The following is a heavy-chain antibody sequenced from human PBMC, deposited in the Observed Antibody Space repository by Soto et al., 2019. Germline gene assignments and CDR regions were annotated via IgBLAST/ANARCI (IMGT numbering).Heavy chain of an antibody. V-gene: IGHV2-5*01. D-gene: IGHD5-12*01. CDR3: AHRRGRGSDYAEWDAFYY. CDR2: INWNDDK. J-gene: IGHJ4*01. CDR1: GFSLSTSGVG. Sequence: QITLKESGPTLVKPTQTLTLTCAFSGFSLSTSGVGVGWIRQPPGKALEWLALINWNDDKRYSPSLKSRLTITKDTSKNQVVLTLTNVDPVDTATYYCAHRRGRGSDYAEWDAFYYWGHGTLVTVSS.